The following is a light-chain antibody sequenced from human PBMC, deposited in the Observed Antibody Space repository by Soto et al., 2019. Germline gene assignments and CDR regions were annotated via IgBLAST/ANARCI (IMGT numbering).Light chain of an antibody. J-gene: IGKJ5*01. CDR3: QQYENSPIT. V-gene: IGKV3-15*01. CDR1: QTIYSN. CDR2: RAS. Sequence: IGMTQSPATLSVSPGERATLSCRASQTIYSNVAWYQQRPGQPPRLLIYRASSRATGIPARFSGSGSGTEFTLTINSLQSEDFAVYYCQQYENSPITFGQGTRLEIK.